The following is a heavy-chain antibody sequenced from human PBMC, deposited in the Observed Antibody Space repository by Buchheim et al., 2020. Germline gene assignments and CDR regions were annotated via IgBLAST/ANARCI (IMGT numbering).Heavy chain of an antibody. CDR2: INPSGGST. V-gene: IGHV1-46*03. J-gene: IGHJ3*02. CDR1: GYTFTSYY. CDR3: ARQDQYYDILTGSADDDALDI. D-gene: IGHD3-9*01. Sequence: QVQLVQSGAEVKKPGASVKVSCKASGYTFTSYYMHWVRQAPGQGLEWMGIINPSGGSTSYAQKFQGRVTMTRDTSTSTVYMELGSLGSEDTAVDDCARQDQYYDILTGSADDDALDIWGQGT.